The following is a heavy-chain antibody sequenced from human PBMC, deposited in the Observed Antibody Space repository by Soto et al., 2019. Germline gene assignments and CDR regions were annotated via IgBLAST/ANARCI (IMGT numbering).Heavy chain of an antibody. D-gene: IGHD3-22*01. V-gene: IGHV3-30*03. Sequence: QVQLVESGGGVVQPGRSLRLSCADSGLSFSSYGMHWVRQAPGEGLEWVADISYDGSNKNYLASVEGPFTISRDNSKNTLYLQIIALRPEDTAVYYCARYSYYHSSSSYYVFDYWGQGTLVTVSS. J-gene: IGHJ4*02. CDR2: ISYDGSNK. CDR3: ARYSYYHSSSSYYVFDY. CDR1: GLSFSSYG.